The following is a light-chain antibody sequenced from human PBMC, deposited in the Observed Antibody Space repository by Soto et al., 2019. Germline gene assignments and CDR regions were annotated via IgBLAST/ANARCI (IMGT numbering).Light chain of an antibody. J-gene: IGKJ3*01. CDR2: GAS. Sequence: EIVLTQSPGTLSLSPGERATLSCRASQRVISDYLAWYQQNPGQAPRLLIYGASNRAAGIPDRFSGSGSGTDFTLTISRLEPEDFAVYYCQQYGSSPLFPFGPGTTVDIK. V-gene: IGKV3-20*01. CDR3: QQYGSSPLFP. CDR1: QRVISDY.